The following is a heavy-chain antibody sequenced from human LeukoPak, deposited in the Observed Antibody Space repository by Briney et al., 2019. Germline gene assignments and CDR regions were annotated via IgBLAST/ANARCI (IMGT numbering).Heavy chain of an antibody. CDR2: INHNRST. CDR3: EMRVPGDYYDSSGYLDY. CDR1: GEYFSGYY. D-gene: IGHD3-22*01. V-gene: IGHV4-34*01. Sequence: SETLSLTCDVYGEYFSGYYWRWIRQPPGKRPEWNGEINHNRSTNHNSHIKSRVTISVDQFKHQFSLKLSSVTAEDTAVYYCEMRVPGDYYDSSGYLDYWGQGTLVTVSS. J-gene: IGHJ4*02.